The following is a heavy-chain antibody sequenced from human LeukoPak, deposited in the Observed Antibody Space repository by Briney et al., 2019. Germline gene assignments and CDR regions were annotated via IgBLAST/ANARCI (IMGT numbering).Heavy chain of an antibody. J-gene: IGHJ4*02. CDR3: ARGPEYCSSTSCYTPFDY. CDR1: GYTFTSYG. D-gene: IGHD2-2*02. Sequence: SVKVSCKASGYTFTSYGISWVRQAPGQGLEWMGWISAYNGNTNYAQKLQGRVTMTTDTSTSTAYMELRSLRSDDTAVYYCARGPEYCSSTSCYTPFDYWGQGTLVTVSS. V-gene: IGHV1-18*01. CDR2: ISAYNGNT.